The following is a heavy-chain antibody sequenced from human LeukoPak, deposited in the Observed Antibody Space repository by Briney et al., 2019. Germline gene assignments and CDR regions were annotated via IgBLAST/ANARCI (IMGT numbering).Heavy chain of an antibody. J-gene: IGHJ4*02. Sequence: GGFLRLSCAASGLIFSNCWMTWVRQAPGKGLEWVGRIKSEVDGATRDYAAPVRGRFTLSRDDSRNTLYLQMNSLKTEDTAFYYCTTDIPFTSGGAIAYWGQGTLVTVSS. CDR3: TTDIPFTSGGAIAY. CDR1: GLIFSNCW. CDR2: IKSEVDGATR. D-gene: IGHD3-16*02. V-gene: IGHV3-15*01.